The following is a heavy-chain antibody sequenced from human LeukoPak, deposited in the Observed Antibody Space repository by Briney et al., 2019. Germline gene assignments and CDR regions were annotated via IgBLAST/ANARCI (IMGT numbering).Heavy chain of an antibody. CDR1: GFTFSDYY. CDR3: ARDLSNYYDSSGYMWFDP. J-gene: IGHJ5*02. D-gene: IGHD3-22*01. V-gene: IGHV3-11*05. CDR2: ISSSSSYT. Sequence: PGGSLRLSCAASGFTFSDYYMSWIRQAPGKGLEWVSYISSSSSYTNYADSVKGRFTISRDNAKNSLYLQMNSLRAEDTAAYYCARDLSNYYDSSGYMWFDPWGQGTLVTVSS.